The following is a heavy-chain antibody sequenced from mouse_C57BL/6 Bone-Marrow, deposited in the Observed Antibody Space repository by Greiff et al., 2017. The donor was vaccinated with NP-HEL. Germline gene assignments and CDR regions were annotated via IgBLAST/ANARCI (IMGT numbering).Heavy chain of an antibody. CDR3: ARSAGSRDPFAY. CDR2: IYPGDGDT. CDR1: GYAFSSYW. Sequence: VQLQQSGAELVKPGASVKISCKASGYAFSSYWMIWVKQRPGKGLEWIGQIYPGDGDTNYNGKFKGKATLTADKSSSTAYMQLSSLTSEDSAVYFGARSAGSRDPFAYWGQGTLVTVSA. V-gene: IGHV1-80*01. D-gene: IGHD1-1*01. J-gene: IGHJ3*01.